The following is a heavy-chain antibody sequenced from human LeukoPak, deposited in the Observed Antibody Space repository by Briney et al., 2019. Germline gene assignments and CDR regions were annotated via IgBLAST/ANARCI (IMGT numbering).Heavy chain of an antibody. CDR3: ARREWGYYNWFDP. CDR1: GGSFSGYY. J-gene: IGHJ5*02. CDR2: INHSGST. Sequence: SETLSLTCAVYGGSFSGYYWSWIRQPPGKGLEWIGEINHSGSTNYNPSLKSRVTISVDTSKNQLSLKLSPVTAADTAVYYCARREWGYYNWFDPWGQGTLVTVSS. D-gene: IGHD3-22*01. V-gene: IGHV4-34*01.